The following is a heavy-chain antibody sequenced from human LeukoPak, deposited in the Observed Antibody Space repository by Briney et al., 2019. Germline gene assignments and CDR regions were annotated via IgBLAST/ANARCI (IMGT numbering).Heavy chain of an antibody. CDR2: TSSDGSIT. Sequence: QTGGSLRLSCAASEFTFSNYWMHWVRQAPGKGLVWVSRTSSDGSITSYADSVKGRFTISRDNAKNTLYLQMNSLRAEDTAVYYCARERAAADDSLDYWGQGTLVTVSS. J-gene: IGHJ4*02. V-gene: IGHV3-74*01. CDR3: ARERAAADDSLDY. D-gene: IGHD6-13*01. CDR1: EFTFSNYW.